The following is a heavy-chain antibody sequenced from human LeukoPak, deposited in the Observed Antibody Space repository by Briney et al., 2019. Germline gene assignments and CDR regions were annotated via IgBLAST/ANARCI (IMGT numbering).Heavy chain of an antibody. CDR3: ARVAYCGGDCYSGPLAY. V-gene: IGHV3-53*01. J-gene: IGHJ4*02. CDR2: LCSDGRT. CDR1: GFTVSTNY. D-gene: IGHD2-21*02. Sequence: GGSLRLSCAASGFTVSTNYMTWVRQAPGKGLEWVSVLCSDGRTFYIDSVKGRFTISRDNSKNTVFLQMNSLRPEDTAVYYCARVAYCGGDCYSGPLAYWGQGTLVTVS.